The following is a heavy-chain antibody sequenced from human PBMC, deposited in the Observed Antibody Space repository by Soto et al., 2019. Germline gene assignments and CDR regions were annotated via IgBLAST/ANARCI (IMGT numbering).Heavy chain of an antibody. V-gene: IGHV3-7*01. J-gene: IGHJ4*02. Sequence: GSLRLSCVGSGVTFTTQWMNWVRQATGKGLEWVANISPDGSVQNYAGSMKGRFTISRDNARNSLYLQMNGLKVEESAVYYCESELFWSAKDYWGQLPQVPVSP. CDR3: ESELFWSAKDY. CDR2: ISPDGSVQ. D-gene: IGHD3-3*01. CDR1: GVTFTTQW.